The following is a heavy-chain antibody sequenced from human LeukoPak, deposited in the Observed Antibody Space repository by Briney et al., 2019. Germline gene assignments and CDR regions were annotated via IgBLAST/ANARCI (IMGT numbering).Heavy chain of an antibody. D-gene: IGHD5-18*01. J-gene: IGHJ4*02. CDR1: GFTVSSNY. V-gene: IGHV3-53*04. CDR3: ARQVAPGYSYGYDY. CDR2: IYSGGST. Sequence: SGGSLRLYCAASGFTVSSNYMSWVRQAPGKGLEWVSVIYSGGSTYYADSVKGRFTISRHNSKNTLYLQMNSLRAEDTALYYCARQVAPGYSYGYDYWGQGTLVTVSS.